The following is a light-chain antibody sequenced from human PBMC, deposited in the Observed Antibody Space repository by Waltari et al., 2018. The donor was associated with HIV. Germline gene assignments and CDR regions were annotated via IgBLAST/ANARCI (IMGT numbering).Light chain of an antibody. Sequence: QSALTQPRSVSGSPGQSVTISCTGSSSAVGGYNYFSWYQQHPTKAPKLIIYDVSERPSGVPDRFAGSKSDNRASLTISGLQAEDEADDYCYSYAGSLLFGGGTKLTVL. J-gene: IGLJ2*01. CDR2: DVS. CDR1: SSAVGGYNY. V-gene: IGLV2-11*01. CDR3: YSYAGSLL.